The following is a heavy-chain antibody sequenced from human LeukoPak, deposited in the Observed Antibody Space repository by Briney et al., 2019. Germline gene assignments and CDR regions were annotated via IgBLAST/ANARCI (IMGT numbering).Heavy chain of an antibody. CDR1: GGTFSSYA. D-gene: IGHD2-2*01. Sequence: GASVKVSCKASGGTFSSYAISWVRQAPGQGLEWMGRIIPILGIANYAQKFQGRVTITADKSTSTAYTELSSLRSEDTAVYYCARDLDPAAAPYFDYWGQGTLVTVSS. J-gene: IGHJ4*02. CDR2: IIPILGIA. CDR3: ARDLDPAAAPYFDY. V-gene: IGHV1-69*04.